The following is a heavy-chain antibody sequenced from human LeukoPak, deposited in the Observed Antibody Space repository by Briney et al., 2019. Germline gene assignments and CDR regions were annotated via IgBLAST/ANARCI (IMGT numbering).Heavy chain of an antibody. D-gene: IGHD1-14*01. V-gene: IGHV3-7*05. CDR2: IKLDGSEK. J-gene: IGHJ4*02. CDR1: GFSISNYW. Sequence: PGGSLRLSCAVSGFSISNYWMTWVRQAPGKGLEWLANIKLDGSEKYFADSAKGRFTISRDNAKNSVYLQMNSLRGEDTAIYYFARWYNTEWHLDYRGQGTLATVSS. CDR3: ARWYNTEWHLDY.